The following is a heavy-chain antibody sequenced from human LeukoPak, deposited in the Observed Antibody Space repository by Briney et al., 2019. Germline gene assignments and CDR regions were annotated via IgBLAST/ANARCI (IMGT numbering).Heavy chain of an antibody. V-gene: IGHV1-69*05. J-gene: IGHJ4*02. CDR1: GGTFSSYA. Sequence: VASVKVSCKASGGTFSSYAISWVRQAPGQGLEWMGRIIPIFGTANYAQKFQGRVTIITDESTSTAYMELSSLRSEDTAVYYCATTAIKYSGSYFDYWGQGTLVTVSS. CDR3: ATTAIKYSGSYFDY. D-gene: IGHD1-26*01. CDR2: IIPIFGTA.